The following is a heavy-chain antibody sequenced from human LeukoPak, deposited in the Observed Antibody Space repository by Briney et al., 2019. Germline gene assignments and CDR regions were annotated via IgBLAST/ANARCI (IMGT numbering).Heavy chain of an antibody. CDR2: ISAYNGNT. CDR3: ARGALTYYYDSSVSRRTGADAFDI. D-gene: IGHD3-22*01. J-gene: IGHJ3*02. Sequence: ASVKVSCKASGYTFTSYGISWVRQAPGQGLEWMGWISAYNGNTNYAQKLQGRVTMTTDTSTSTAYMELRSLRSDDTAVYYCARGALTYYYDSSVSRRTGADAFDIWGQGTMVTVSS. CDR1: GYTFTSYG. V-gene: IGHV1-18*01.